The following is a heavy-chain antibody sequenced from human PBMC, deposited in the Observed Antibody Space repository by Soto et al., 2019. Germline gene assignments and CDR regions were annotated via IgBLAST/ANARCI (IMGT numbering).Heavy chain of an antibody. Sequence: QLQLQESGSGLVKPSQTLSLTCAVSGGSISSGGYSWSWIRQPPGKGLEWIGYPYHSGSTYCNPSPXSXLTRSVDRAKNQFSLQLGSVTAADTAVYYCARVPGRWGQGTLVTVSS. CDR3: ARVPGR. V-gene: IGHV4-30-2*01. CDR2: PYHSGST. J-gene: IGHJ4*02. D-gene: IGHD3-10*01. CDR1: GGSISSGGYS.